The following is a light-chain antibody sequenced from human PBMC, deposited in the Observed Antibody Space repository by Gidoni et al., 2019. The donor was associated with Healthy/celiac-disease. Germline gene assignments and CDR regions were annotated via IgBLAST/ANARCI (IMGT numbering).Light chain of an antibody. V-gene: IGKV1-33*01. CDR3: QQYDNLPFESS. CDR1: QDISNY. J-gene: IGKJ2*04. Sequence: DIQMTQSPSSLSASVGDRVTITCQASQDISNYLNWYQQKPGKAPKLLIYDASNLETGVPSRFSGSGSGTDFTFTISSLQPEDIATYYCQQYDNLPFESSFGQGTKLEIK. CDR2: DAS.